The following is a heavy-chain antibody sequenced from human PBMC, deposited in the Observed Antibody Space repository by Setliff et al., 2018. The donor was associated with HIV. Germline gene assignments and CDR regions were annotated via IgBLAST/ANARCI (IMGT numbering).Heavy chain of an antibody. V-gene: IGHV4-59*01. CDR3: AREIYGGNSRPFDY. D-gene: IGHD4-17*01. CDR1: GGSISSFF. Sequence: SETLSLTCTVSGGSISSFFWSWIRQPPGKGLEWIGHISYSGSTFYNPSLKSRVTISIDTSKNQFSLKLSSVTAADTAVYYCAREIYGGNSRPFDYWGQGTLVTVSS. CDR2: ISYSGST. J-gene: IGHJ4*02.